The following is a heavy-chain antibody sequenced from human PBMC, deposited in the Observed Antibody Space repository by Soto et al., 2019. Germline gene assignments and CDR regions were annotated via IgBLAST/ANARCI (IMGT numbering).Heavy chain of an antibody. CDR1: GGSISSGGYS. D-gene: IGHD3-22*01. J-gene: IGHJ4*02. CDR2: IYHSGST. V-gene: IGHV4-30-2*01. CDR3: ARYYDSSGYYYFDY. Sequence: QLQLQESGSGLVKPSQTLSLTCAVSGGSISSGGYSWRWIGQPPGKGLEWIGYIYHSGSTYYNPSLKSRVTISVDRSKNQFSLKLSSVTAADTAVYYCARYYDSSGYYYFDYWGQGTLVTVSS.